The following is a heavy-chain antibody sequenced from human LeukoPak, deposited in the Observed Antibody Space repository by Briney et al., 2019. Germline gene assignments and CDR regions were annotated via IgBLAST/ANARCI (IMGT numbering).Heavy chain of an antibody. CDR2: ISSDGSNK. Sequence: GGSLRLSCAASGFTFSSYVMHWVRQAPGKGPEWVAVISSDGSNKYYADSVKGRFTISRDNSKNTLYLQMNSLRAEDTAVYYCATRITMVRGVMNWFDPWGQGTLVTVSS. D-gene: IGHD3-10*01. J-gene: IGHJ5*02. CDR3: ATRITMVRGVMNWFDP. V-gene: IGHV3-30*03. CDR1: GFTFSSYV.